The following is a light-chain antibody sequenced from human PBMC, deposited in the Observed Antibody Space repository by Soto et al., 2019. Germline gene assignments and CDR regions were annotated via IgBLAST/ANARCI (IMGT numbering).Light chain of an antibody. CDR2: DAS. CDR3: QQYTGPPTT. CDR1: QSVRNY. J-gene: IGKJ5*01. V-gene: IGKV3-11*01. Sequence: EFVLTQSTATLSLSPGETATLSCRASQSVRNYLAWYQQKPGQAPRLLIYDASNRATGIPDRFSGSGSGTDFTLTITRLEPEDSAVYFCQQYTGPPTTFGQGTRLEI.